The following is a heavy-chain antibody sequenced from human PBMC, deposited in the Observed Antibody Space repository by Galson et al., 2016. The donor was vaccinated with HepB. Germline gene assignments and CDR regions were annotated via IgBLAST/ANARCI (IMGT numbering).Heavy chain of an antibody. CDR3: ARDLSKLWPTASTPLDY. CDR2: ISYDGSNK. J-gene: IGHJ4*02. V-gene: IGHV3-30-3*01. Sequence: SLRLSCAASGFTFNSYAMHWVRQAPGKGLEWVAVISYDGSNKYYTDSVKGRFTISRDNSKNTLYLQMNSLKAEDTAVYYCARDLSKLWPTASTPLDYCGQGTLVTVSS. D-gene: IGHD4-11*01. CDR1: GFTFNSYA.